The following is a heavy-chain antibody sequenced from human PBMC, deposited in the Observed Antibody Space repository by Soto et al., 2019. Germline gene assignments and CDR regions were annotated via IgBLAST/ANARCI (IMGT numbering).Heavy chain of an antibody. CDR3: AKDPPGGDYYDSSGYLWD. V-gene: IGHV3-23*01. CDR1: GFTFSSYA. D-gene: IGHD3-22*01. J-gene: IGHJ4*02. Sequence: GSLILYCAASGFTFSSYAMSWVRQAPGKGLEWVSAISGSGGSTYYADSVNGRFTISRDNSKNTLYLQMNSLRAEDTAVYYCAKDPPGGDYYDSSGYLWDWGQGTLVTVSS. CDR2: ISGSGGST.